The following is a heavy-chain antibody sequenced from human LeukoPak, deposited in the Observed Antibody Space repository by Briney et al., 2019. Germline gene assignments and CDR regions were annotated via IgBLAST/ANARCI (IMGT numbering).Heavy chain of an antibody. CDR1: GYTFTSYD. CDR2: MNPNSGNT. Sequence: ASVKVSCKASGYTFTSYDINWVRQATGQGLEWMGWMNPNSGNTGYAQKFQGRVTITRNTSISTAYMELGSLRSEDTAVYYCARGVPVEGFDYWGQGTLVTVSS. V-gene: IGHV1-8*03. CDR3: ARGVPVEGFDY. J-gene: IGHJ4*02.